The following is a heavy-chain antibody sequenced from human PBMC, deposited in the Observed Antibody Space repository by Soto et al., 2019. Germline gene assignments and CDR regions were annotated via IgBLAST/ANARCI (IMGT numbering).Heavy chain of an antibody. D-gene: IGHD3-9*01. CDR2: INHSGST. V-gene: IGHV4-34*01. J-gene: IGHJ4*02. CDR3: ARDFDYLYDY. Sequence: ETLSLTCAVYGGSFSGYYWSWIRQPPGKGLEWIGEINHSGSTNYNPSLKSRVTISVDTSKNQFSLKLSSVTAADTAVYYCARDFDYLYDYWGQGTLVTVSS. CDR1: GGSFSGYY.